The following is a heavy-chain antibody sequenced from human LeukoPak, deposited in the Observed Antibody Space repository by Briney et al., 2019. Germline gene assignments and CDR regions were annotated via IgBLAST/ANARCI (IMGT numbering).Heavy chain of an antibody. CDR3: AKGIAAAGPTWFDP. Sequence: GGSLRLSCAASGFTLDDYAMHWVRQAPGKGLEWVSLISWDGGSTYYADSVKGRFTISRDNSKNSLYLQMNSLRAEDTALYYCAKGIAAAGPTWFDPWGQGTLVTVSS. CDR2: ISWDGGST. CDR1: GFTLDDYA. V-gene: IGHV3-43D*03. J-gene: IGHJ5*02. D-gene: IGHD6-13*01.